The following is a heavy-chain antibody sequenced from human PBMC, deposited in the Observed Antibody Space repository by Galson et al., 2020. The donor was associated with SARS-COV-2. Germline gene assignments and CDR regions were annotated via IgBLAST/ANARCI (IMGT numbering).Heavy chain of an antibody. CDR1: GFTFSSYV. CDR3: ARDRAPIAAAPYFFDS. D-gene: IGHD6-25*01. V-gene: IGHV3-21*01. J-gene: IGHJ4*02. Sequence: GGSLRLSCVASGFTFSSYVLTWVRQAPGKGLQWVSSSSSSSSYIYYADSVKGRFTISRDNARNSLYLQMNSLRAEDTAVYFCARDRAPIAAAPYFFDSWGQGTLVTVSS. CDR2: SSSSSSYI.